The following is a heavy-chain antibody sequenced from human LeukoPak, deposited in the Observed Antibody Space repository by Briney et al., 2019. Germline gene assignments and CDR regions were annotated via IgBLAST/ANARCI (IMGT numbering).Heavy chain of an antibody. CDR1: GFTFTDYY. J-gene: IGHJ4*02. V-gene: IGHV3-11*01. D-gene: IGHD1-26*01. Sequence: GGSLRLSCATSGFTFTDYYMSWIRQAPGKGLEWVSYISVSGTTMYYADSVKGRFTLSRDNAKNSLYLQMNSLRAEDTAVYYCARLIVGATTSFDYWGQGTLVTVSS. CDR3: ARLIVGATTSFDY. CDR2: ISVSGTTM.